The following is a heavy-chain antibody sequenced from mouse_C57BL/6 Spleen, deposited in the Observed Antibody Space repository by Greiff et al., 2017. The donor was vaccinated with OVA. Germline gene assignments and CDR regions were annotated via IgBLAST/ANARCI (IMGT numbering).Heavy chain of an antibody. D-gene: IGHD4-1*01. CDR3: ARNWDHWYFDV. CDR1: GYTFTSYW. V-gene: IGHV1-69*01. Sequence: QVQLQQPGAELVMPGASVKLSCKASGYTFTSYWMHWVKQRPGQGLEWIGELDPSDSYTNYNQKFKGQSTLTVDKSSSTAYMQLSSLTSEDSAVYYCARNWDHWYFDVWGTGTTVTVSS. J-gene: IGHJ1*03. CDR2: LDPSDSYT.